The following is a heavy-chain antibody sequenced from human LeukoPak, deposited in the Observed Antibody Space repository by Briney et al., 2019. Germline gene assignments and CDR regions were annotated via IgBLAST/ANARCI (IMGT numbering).Heavy chain of an antibody. Sequence: GGSLRLSCAASGFNFGGYVMSWVRQAPGKGLEWVSVISRSGDYTKYADSVKGRFTISRDSSKNTLSLQVSGLRAEDTAIYYCAKDRDDSGDYAFDYWGQGILVSVSS. D-gene: IGHD4-17*01. V-gene: IGHV3-23*01. CDR2: ISRSGDYT. CDR1: GFNFGGYV. CDR3: AKDRDDSGDYAFDY. J-gene: IGHJ4*02.